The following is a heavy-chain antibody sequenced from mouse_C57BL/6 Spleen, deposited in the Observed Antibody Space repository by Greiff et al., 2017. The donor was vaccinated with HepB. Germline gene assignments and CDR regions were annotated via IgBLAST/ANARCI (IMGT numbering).Heavy chain of an antibody. D-gene: IGHD1-1*01. V-gene: IGHV1-64*01. J-gene: IGHJ2*01. CDR2: IHPNSGST. CDR1: GYTFTSYW. CDR3: ARTYYGSIHGGYFDY. Sequence: VQLRQPGAELVKPGASVKLSCKASGYTFTSYWMHWVKQRPGQGLEWIGMIHPNSGSTNYNEKFKSKATLTVDKSSSTAYMQLSSLTSEDSAVYYCARTYYGSIHGGYFDYWGQGTTLTVSS.